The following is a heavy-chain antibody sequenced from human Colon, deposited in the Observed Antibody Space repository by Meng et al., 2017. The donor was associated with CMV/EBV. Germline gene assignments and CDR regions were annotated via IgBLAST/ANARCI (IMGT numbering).Heavy chain of an antibody. CDR2: INIYNGNT. V-gene: IGHV1-18*01. D-gene: IGHD3-9*01. CDR1: GYTLTDNG. Sequence: ASVKVSCKASGYTLTDNGIGWVRQAPGQGLEWMGWINIYNGNTKYQGRLQDRVTMTRDTSTSTAYLELRSLRFDDTAVYFRARDRYYDILTGNYDYWGQGTLVTVSS. CDR3: ARDRYYDILTGNYDY. J-gene: IGHJ4*02.